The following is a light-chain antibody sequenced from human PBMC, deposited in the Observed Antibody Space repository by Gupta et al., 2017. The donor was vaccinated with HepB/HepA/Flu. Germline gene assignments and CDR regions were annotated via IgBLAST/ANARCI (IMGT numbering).Light chain of an antibody. V-gene: IGLV3-21*02. CDR2: DDS. J-gene: IGLJ3*02. CDR1: NIGSKT. Sequence: SYVLTQPPSVSVAPGQTARITCRGNNIGSKTVHWYQQKPGPAPVLVVYDDSDQRSGIPEGFSGSNSGDTATLTISRVEAGDEAGDYCRVWDSSSDHWVFGGGTKLTVL. CDR3: RVWDSSSDHWV.